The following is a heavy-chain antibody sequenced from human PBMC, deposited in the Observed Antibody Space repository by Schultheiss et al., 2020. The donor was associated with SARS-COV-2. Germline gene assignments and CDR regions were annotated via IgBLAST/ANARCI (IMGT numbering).Heavy chain of an antibody. CDR3: ARLEDFWSGYGRDYYFDY. CDR2: IYYSGST. V-gene: IGHV4-61*08. D-gene: IGHD3-3*01. J-gene: IGHJ4*02. Sequence: SETLSLTCTVSGGSISSGGYYWSWIRQHPGKGLEWIGYIYYSGSTNYNPSLKSRVTISVDTSKNQFSLKLSSVTAADTAVYYCARLEDFWSGYGRDYYFDYWGQGTLVTVSS. CDR1: GGSISSGGYY.